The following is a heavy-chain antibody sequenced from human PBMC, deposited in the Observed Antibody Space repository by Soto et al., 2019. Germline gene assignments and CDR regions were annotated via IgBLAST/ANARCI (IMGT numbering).Heavy chain of an antibody. CDR3: AKDPLLTTVTNGPYYYYYGMDV. CDR2: IWYDGSNK. D-gene: IGHD4-17*01. V-gene: IGHV3-33*06. Sequence: QVQLVESGGGVVQPGRSLRLSCAASGFTFSSYGMHWVRQAPGKGLEWVAVIWYDGSNKYYADSVKGRFTISRDNSKNTLYLQMNSLRAEDTAVYYCAKDPLLTTVTNGPYYYYYGMDVWGQGTTVTVSS. J-gene: IGHJ6*02. CDR1: GFTFSSYG.